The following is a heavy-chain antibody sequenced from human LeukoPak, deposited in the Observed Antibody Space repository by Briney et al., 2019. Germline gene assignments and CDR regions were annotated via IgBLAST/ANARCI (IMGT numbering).Heavy chain of an antibody. D-gene: IGHD5-12*01. CDR2: IIPIFGTA. CDR1: GGTFSSYA. CDR3: ARDNTYSGYDPTDY. V-gene: IGHV1-69*05. J-gene: IGHJ4*02. Sequence: ASXKVSCKASGGTFSSYAISWMRQAPGQGLEWMGRIIPIFGTANYAQKFQGRVTITTDESTSTAYMELSSLRSEDTAVYYCARDNTYSGYDPTDYWGQGTLVTVSS.